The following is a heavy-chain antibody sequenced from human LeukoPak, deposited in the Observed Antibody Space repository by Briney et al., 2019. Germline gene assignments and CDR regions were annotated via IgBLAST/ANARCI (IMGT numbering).Heavy chain of an antibody. CDR2: IYYSGNT. CDR1: GGSISTYY. V-gene: IGHV4-59*08. D-gene: IGHD3-10*01. CDR3: ARRGESGGFDY. J-gene: IGHJ4*02. Sequence: KSSETLSLTCTVSGGSISTYYWSWIRQPPGKELEWIGYIYYSGNTNYNPSLKSRVTISVDTSENQFSLKLSSVTAADTAVYYCARRGESGGFDYWGQGTLVTVSS.